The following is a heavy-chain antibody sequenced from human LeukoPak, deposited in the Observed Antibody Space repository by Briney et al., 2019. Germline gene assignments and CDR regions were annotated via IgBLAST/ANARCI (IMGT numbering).Heavy chain of an antibody. CDR1: GYTFTSYD. CDR3: ARDLRIGSSGPLARAFDI. V-gene: IGHV1-8*01. D-gene: IGHD3-22*01. J-gene: IGHJ3*02. CDR2: MNPNSGNT. Sequence: GASVKVSCKASGYTFTSYDINWVRQATGQGLEWMGWMNPNSGNTGYAQKFQGRVTMTRNTSISTAYMELSSLRSEDTAVYYCARDLRIGSSGPLARAFDIWGQGTMVTVSS.